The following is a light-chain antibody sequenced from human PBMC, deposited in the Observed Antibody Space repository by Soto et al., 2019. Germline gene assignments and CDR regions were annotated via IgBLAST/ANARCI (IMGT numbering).Light chain of an antibody. CDR2: GSS. V-gene: IGKV3-20*01. CDR1: QSVGIAN. J-gene: IGKJ1*01. Sequence: EIVLTQSPGTLSLSPGERATFSCRASQSVGIANLSWYQQMPGQAPRLLIYGSSRRATGIPDKFSVSGYGTDFTLTINRLEPEDFAMSYCQHFDTTPPWTFGQGTKVESK. CDR3: QHFDTTPPWT.